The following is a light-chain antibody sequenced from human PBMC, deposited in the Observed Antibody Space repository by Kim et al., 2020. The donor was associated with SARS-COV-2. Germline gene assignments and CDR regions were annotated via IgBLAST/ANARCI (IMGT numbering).Light chain of an antibody. CDR2: EVS. J-gene: IGLJ2*01. Sequence: QSALTQPPSASGSSGQSVTISCTGTSNDVGSYNYVSWYQQHPGKAPKLMIYEVSKRPSGVPDRFFGSKSGNTASLTVSGLQADDEADHYCSSFAGNNNLLFGGGTQLTVL. V-gene: IGLV2-8*01. CDR3: SSFAGNNNLL. CDR1: SNDVGSYNY.